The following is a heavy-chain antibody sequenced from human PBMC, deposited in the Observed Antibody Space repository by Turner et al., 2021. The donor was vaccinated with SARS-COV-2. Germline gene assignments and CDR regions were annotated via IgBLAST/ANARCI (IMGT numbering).Heavy chain of an antibody. D-gene: IGHD3-3*01. CDR2: ISWNSGSI. J-gene: IGHJ6*02. CDR1: GFTFDAYA. Sequence: EVQLVESGGGLVQSGRSLRLSCAASGFTFDAYAMHWVRQAPGKGLEWVSRISWNSGSIVYADSVKGRFTISRDNAKNSLYLQMNSLRAEDTALYYCAKSSKLLRFLEWLPEDYYYGMDVWGQGTTVTVSS. CDR3: AKSSKLLRFLEWLPEDYYYGMDV. V-gene: IGHV3-9*01.